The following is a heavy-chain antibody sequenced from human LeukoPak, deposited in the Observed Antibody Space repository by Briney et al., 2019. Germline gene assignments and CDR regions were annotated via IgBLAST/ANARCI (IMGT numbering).Heavy chain of an antibody. D-gene: IGHD3-10*01. J-gene: IGHJ4*02. CDR1: GYTFTGYY. V-gene: IGHV1-2*02. CDR2: INPNSGGT. CDR3: ARPGGYGSGRARRAFGY. Sequence: ASVKVSCKASGYTFTGYYMHWVRQAPGQGLEWMGWINPNSGGTNYAQKFQGRVTMTRDTSISTAYMELSRLRSDDTAVYYCARPGGYGSGRARRAFGYWGQGTLVTVSS.